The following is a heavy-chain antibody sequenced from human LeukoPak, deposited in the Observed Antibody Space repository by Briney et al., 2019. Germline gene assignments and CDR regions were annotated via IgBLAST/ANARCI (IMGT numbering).Heavy chain of an antibody. J-gene: IGHJ4*02. CDR1: GGSINSYY. Sequence: SETLSLTCTVSGGSINSYYWSWIRQPPGEGLEWIGYIHYSGSTNYNPSLKSRVTISVDTSKNHFSLKLSSVTAADTAVYYCARNLIPEQLVLNFWGQGTLVTVSS. CDR3: ARNLIPEQLVLNF. CDR2: IHYSGST. V-gene: IGHV4-59*01. D-gene: IGHD6-13*01.